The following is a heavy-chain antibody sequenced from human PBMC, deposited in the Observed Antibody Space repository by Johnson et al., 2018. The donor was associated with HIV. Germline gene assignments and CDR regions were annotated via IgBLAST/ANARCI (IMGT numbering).Heavy chain of an antibody. D-gene: IGHD3-10*01. CDR1: GFTFGDYA. V-gene: IGHV3-49*03. Sequence: VQLVESGGGVVQPGRSLRLSCRASGFTFGDYAMSWFRQAPGKGLEWVGFIRSKAYGATTEYAASVLGRFIISIDVSETVAFLQMNRLKTKDTGVYYCTRVPTYYYGSGSQDNDAFDIWGQGTMVTVSS. CDR3: TRVPTYYYGSGSQDNDAFDI. CDR2: IRSKAYGATT. J-gene: IGHJ3*02.